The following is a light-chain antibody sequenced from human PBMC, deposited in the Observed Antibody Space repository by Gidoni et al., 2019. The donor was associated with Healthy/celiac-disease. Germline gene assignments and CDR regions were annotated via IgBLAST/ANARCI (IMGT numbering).Light chain of an antibody. V-gene: IGLV2-23*01. CDR3: CSYAGSSTYVV. J-gene: IGLJ2*01. CDR1: SSYVGSYNL. Sequence: QSALTQPASVSGSTGQSITLSCTGTSSYVGSYNLVSWYQQHPGKAPKLMIYEGSKRPSGVSNRFSGSKSGNTASLTISGLQAEDEADYYCCSYAGSSTYVVFGGGTKLTVL. CDR2: EGS.